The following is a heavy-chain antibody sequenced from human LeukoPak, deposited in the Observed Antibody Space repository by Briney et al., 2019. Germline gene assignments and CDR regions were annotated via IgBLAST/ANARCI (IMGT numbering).Heavy chain of an antibody. CDR1: GASISSYY. J-gene: IGHJ4*02. V-gene: IGHV4-59*12. CDR3: AREGGPYRPLDY. CDR2: ISYSGSP. Sequence: SETLSLTCTVSGASISSYYWSWIRQPPGKGLEWIGYISYSGSPNYNPSLKSRVTISADTSKNQFSLNLSSVTAADTAVYYCAREGGPYRPLDYSGQGTLVTVAS.